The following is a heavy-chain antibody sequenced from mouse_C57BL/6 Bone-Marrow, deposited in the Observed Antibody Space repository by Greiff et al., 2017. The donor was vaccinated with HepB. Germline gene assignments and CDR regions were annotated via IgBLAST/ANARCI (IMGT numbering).Heavy chain of an antibody. CDR3: AIYGNYDY. Sequence: QVQLQQSGPELVKPGASVKISCKASGYAFSSSWMNWVKQRPGKGLEWIGRIYPGDGDTNYNGKFKGKATLTADKSSSTAYMQLSSLTSAYSAVYFCAIYGNYDYWGQGTTLTGSS. CDR2: IYPGDGDT. D-gene: IGHD2-1*01. J-gene: IGHJ2*01. V-gene: IGHV1-82*01. CDR1: GYAFSSSW.